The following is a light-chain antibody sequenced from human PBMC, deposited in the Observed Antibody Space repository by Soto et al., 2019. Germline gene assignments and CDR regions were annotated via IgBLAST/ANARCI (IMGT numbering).Light chain of an antibody. CDR2: EVT. J-gene: IGLJ1*01. Sequence: QSVLTQPASVSGSPGQSITISCTGTSSDVGGYNYGSWYQQHPGKAPKLLIYEVTYRPSGVSNRFSGSKSGNTASLTISGLQAEDEADYFCGSYTSSNTLVFGTGTKLTVL. CDR1: SSDVGGYNY. V-gene: IGLV2-14*03. CDR3: GSYTSSNTLV.